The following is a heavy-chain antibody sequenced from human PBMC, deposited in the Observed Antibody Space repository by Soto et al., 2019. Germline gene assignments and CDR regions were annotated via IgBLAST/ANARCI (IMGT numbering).Heavy chain of an antibody. V-gene: IGHV3-48*02. CDR1: GFTFSSYI. D-gene: IGHD5-12*01. CDR3: ARLGLSGYGTYYYYYYGMDV. CDR2: ISSSSSTI. Sequence: GGSLRLSCAASGFTFSSYIMNWVRQAPGKGLEWVSYISSSSSTIYYADSVKGRFTISRDNAKNSLYLQMNSLRDEDTAVYYCARLGLSGYGTYYYYYYGMDVWGQGTTVTVSS. J-gene: IGHJ6*02.